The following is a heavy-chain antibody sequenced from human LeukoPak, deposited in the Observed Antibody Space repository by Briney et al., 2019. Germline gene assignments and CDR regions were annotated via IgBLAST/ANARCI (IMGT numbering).Heavy chain of an antibody. CDR3: AATIKRDYGDTNLDY. D-gene: IGHD4-17*01. V-gene: IGHV4-59*01. Sequence: SETPSLTCTVSGGSISSFYWSWIRQPPGKGLEWIGYMYNRGNTNNNPSLKSRVTISEDTSQNQLSLQLRSVTAADTAVYYCAATIKRDYGDTNLDYWGQGTLVTVSS. CDR1: GGSISSFY. J-gene: IGHJ4*02. CDR2: MYNRGNT.